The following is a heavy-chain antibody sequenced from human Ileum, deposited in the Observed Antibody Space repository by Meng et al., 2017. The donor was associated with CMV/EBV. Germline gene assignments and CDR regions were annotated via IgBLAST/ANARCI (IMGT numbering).Heavy chain of an antibody. V-gene: IGHV1-69*04. J-gene: IGHJ6*02. D-gene: IGHD5-18*01. CDR2: IIPILGIA. CDR3: ARDPYGDTAMASYYYYGMDV. Sequence: SVKVSCKASGGTFSSYTISWVRQAPGQGLEWMGRIIPILGIANYAQKFQGRVTITADKSTSTAYMELSSLRSEDTAVYYCARDPYGDTAMASYYYYGMDVWGQGTTVTVSS. CDR1: GGTFSSYT.